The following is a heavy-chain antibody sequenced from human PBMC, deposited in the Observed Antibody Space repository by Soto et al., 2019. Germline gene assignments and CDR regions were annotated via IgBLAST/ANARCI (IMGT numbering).Heavy chain of an antibody. V-gene: IGHV3-30*18. D-gene: IGHD6-6*01. Sequence: GGSLRLSCAASGFTFSSYGIHWVRQAPGKGLEWVAFISNAGSNKYYEDSVKGRFTISRDNSKNTLYLQMNSLRAEDTAVYCGAKERIAARRIYYYYGMDVWGHGTTVTVSS. CDR2: ISNAGSNK. CDR3: AKERIAARRIYYYYGMDV. CDR1: GFTFSSYG. J-gene: IGHJ6*02.